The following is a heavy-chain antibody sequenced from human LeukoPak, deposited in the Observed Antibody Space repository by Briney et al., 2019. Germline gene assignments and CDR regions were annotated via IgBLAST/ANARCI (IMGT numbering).Heavy chain of an antibody. D-gene: IGHD3-22*01. Sequence: GGSLRLSCAASGFTLSRHGMHWVRQAPGKGLEWVALIWYDGSNKYYADSVKGRFTISRDNSKNTLYLQMNSLRAEDTAVYYCARGRFNYDSSGYSSFYHWGQGTLVTVSS. CDR2: IWYDGSNK. V-gene: IGHV3-33*01. CDR3: ARGRFNYDSSGYSSFYH. CDR1: GFTLSRHG. J-gene: IGHJ4*02.